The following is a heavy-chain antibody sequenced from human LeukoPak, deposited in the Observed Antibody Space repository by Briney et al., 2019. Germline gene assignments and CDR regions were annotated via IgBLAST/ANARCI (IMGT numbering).Heavy chain of an antibody. CDR3: ARVDAGGSHY. J-gene: IGHJ4*02. V-gene: IGHV4-59*01. D-gene: IGHD3-10*01. CDR1: GGSISSYY. Sequence: SETLSLTCTVSGGSISSYYWSWIRQPPGKGLEWTGYIYYSGSTNYNPSLKSRVTISVDTSKNQFSLKLSSVTAADTAVYYCARVDAGGSHYWGQGTLVTVSS. CDR2: IYYSGST.